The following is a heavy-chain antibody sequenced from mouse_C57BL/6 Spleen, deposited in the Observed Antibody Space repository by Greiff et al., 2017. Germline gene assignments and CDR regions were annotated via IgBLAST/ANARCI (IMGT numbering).Heavy chain of an antibody. J-gene: IGHJ4*01. CDR2: IYPGSGNT. V-gene: IGHV1-66*01. CDR3: AMCMDY. CDR1: GYSFTSYY. Sequence: VQLQQSGPELVKPGASVKISCKASGYSFTSYYIHWVKQRPGQGLAWIGWIYPGSGNTKYNEKFKGQATLTADTSSSTASMQLSSLTSEDSAVYYCAMCMDYWGQGTSVTVSS.